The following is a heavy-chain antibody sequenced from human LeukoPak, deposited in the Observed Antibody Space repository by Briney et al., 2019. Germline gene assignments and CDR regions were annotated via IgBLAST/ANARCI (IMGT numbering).Heavy chain of an antibody. Sequence: GGSLRLSCAASGFTFSSYGMHWVRQAPGKGLEWVAVISYDGSNKYYADSVKGRFTISRDNSKNTLYLQMNSLRAEDTAVYYCASEIIFGSFDYWGQGTLVTVSS. J-gene: IGHJ4*02. CDR3: ASEIIFGSFDY. V-gene: IGHV3-30*03. CDR1: GFTFSSYG. D-gene: IGHD3-3*01. CDR2: ISYDGSNK.